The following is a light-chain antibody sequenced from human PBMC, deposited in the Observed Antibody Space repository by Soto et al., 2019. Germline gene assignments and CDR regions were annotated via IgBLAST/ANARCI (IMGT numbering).Light chain of an antibody. CDR3: QHCYNTPPT. J-gene: IGKJ5*01. CDR2: AAS. CDR1: QSVANY. Sequence: DIQMTQSPSSLSASVGDRVTITCRASQSVANYLNWYQQKPGKAPNLLVYAASSLQSGVPSRFSGSGSGTDFTLTISSLQPEDFATYYCQHCYNTPPTFGQWTRLEIK. V-gene: IGKV1-39*01.